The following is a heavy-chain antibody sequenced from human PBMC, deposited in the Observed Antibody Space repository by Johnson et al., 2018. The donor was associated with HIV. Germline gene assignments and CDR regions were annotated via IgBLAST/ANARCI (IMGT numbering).Heavy chain of an antibody. CDR1: GFTFSSYG. V-gene: IGHV3-30*02. CDR2: IRYDGSNK. Sequence: QVQLVESGGGVVQPGGSLRLSCAASGFTFSSYGMHWVRQAPGKGLEWVAFIRYDGSNKYYADSVKGRFTISRDNSKNTLYLQMNSLRAEDTAVYYCAKDYSGGDVAFDIWGQGTMVTVSS. J-gene: IGHJ3*02. D-gene: IGHD1-26*01. CDR3: AKDYSGGDVAFDI.